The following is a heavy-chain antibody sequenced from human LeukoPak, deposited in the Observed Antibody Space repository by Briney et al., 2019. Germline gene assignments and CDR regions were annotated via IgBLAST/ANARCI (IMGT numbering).Heavy chain of an antibody. Sequence: GESLRLSCAASGFXFTTYWISWVRQAPGKGLEWVANINQPGSEKYYVDSVKGRFTMSRDNAKNSLFLQMNSLRAEDTAVYYCVRGGFHYFDSWGQGTLVTVSS. J-gene: IGHJ4*02. CDR1: GFXFTTYW. CDR3: VRGGFHYFDS. CDR2: INQPGSEK. V-gene: IGHV3-7*05.